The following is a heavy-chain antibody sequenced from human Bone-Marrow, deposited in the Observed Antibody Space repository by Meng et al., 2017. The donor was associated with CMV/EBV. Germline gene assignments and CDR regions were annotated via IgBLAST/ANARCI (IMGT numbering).Heavy chain of an antibody. CDR1: GFSFSSST. D-gene: IGHD5-18*01. CDR2: ISSSSSFK. J-gene: IGHJ4*02. V-gene: IGHV3-21*01. Sequence: ASGFSFSSSTLHCVRQAPGKGLEWVSSISSSSSFKYYADSVKGRFAISRDNAKNSLYLQMNSLRAEDTAVYYCARDPTGYSYGYSDYWGQGTLVTVSS. CDR3: ARDPTGYSYGYSDY.